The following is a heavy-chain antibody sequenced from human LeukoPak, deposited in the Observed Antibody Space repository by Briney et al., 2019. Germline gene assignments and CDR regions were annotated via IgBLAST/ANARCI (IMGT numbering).Heavy chain of an antibody. D-gene: IGHD3-3*01. CDR2: ISTSDGST. Sequence: GGSLRVSCAASGFTFGTSAMGWVRQAPGKGLEWVSAISTSDGSTYYADAVKGRFTISRDNSKNTLYLQMNSLRAEDTAVYYCARAVDFWSGYPQPNWFDPWGQGTLVTVSS. CDR1: GFTFGTSA. CDR3: ARAVDFWSGYPQPNWFDP. V-gene: IGHV3-23*01. J-gene: IGHJ5*02.